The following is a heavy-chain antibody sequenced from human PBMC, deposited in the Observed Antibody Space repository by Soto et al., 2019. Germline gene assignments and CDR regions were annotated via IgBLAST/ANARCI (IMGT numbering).Heavy chain of an antibody. J-gene: IGHJ6*02. D-gene: IGHD5-18*01. CDR2: IYYSGST. CDR3: ARLKGYSSYYGMDV. Sequence: ETLSLTCTVSGGSISSSSYYWGWIRQPPGKGLEWIGSIYYSGSTYYNPSLKSRVTISVDTSKNQFSLKLSSVTAADTAVYYCARLKGYSSYYGMDVWGQGTTVTVSS. CDR1: GGSISSSSYY. V-gene: IGHV4-39*01.